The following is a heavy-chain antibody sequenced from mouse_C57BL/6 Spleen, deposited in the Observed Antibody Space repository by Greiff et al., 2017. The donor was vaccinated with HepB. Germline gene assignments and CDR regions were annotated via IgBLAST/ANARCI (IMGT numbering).Heavy chain of an antibody. CDR3: ARRGLYYGSSYDWYFDV. D-gene: IGHD1-1*01. V-gene: IGHV1-80*01. J-gene: IGHJ1*03. CDR2: IYPGDGDT. Sequence: QVHVKQSGAELVKPGASVKISCKASGYAFSSYWMNWVKQRPGKGLEWIGQIYPGDGDTNYNGKFKGKATLTADKSSSPAYMQLSSLTSEDSAVYYCARRGLYYGSSYDWYFDVWGTGTTVTVSS. CDR1: GYAFSSYW.